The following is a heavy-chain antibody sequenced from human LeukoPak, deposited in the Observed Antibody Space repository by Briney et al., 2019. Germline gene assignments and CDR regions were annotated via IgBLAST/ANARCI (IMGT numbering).Heavy chain of an antibody. J-gene: IGHJ4*02. D-gene: IGHD3-22*01. CDR2: IPYDGSNK. V-gene: IGHV3-30*03. Sequence: GGSLRLSCAASGFTFSSYSMNWVRQAPGKGLEWVAVIPYDGSNKYYADSVKGRFTISRDNSKNTLYLQMNSLRAEDTAVYYCARDSSGYPGDYWGQGTLVTVSS. CDR1: GFTFSSYS. CDR3: ARDSSGYPGDY.